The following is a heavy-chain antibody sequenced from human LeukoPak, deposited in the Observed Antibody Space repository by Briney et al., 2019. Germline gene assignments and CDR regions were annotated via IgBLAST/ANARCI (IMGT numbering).Heavy chain of an antibody. J-gene: IGHJ4*02. D-gene: IGHD3-10*01. CDR1: GFTFSSYS. V-gene: IGHV3-21*01. Sequence: GGSLRLSCAASGFTFSSYSMNWVRQAPGKGLERVSSISSSSSYIYYADSVKGRFTISRDNAKNSLYLQMNSLRAEDTAVYYCAKGSRRSTSITMVRGVPFDYWGQGTLVTVSS. CDR3: AKGSRRSTSITMVRGVPFDY. CDR2: ISSSSSYI.